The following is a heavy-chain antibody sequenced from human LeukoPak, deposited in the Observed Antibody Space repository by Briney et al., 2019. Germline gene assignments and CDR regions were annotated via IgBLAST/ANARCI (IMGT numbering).Heavy chain of an antibody. D-gene: IGHD3-9*01. CDR3: ARGLRYFDWLIDY. V-gene: IGHV4-61*05. CDR1: GGSISSSSYY. J-gene: IGHJ4*02. Sequence: SETLSLTCTVSGGSISSSSYYWGWIRQPPGKGLEWIGYIYYSGSTNYNPSLKSRVTISVDTSKNQFSLKLSSVTAADTAVYYCARGLRYFDWLIDYWGQGTLVTVSS. CDR2: IYYSGST.